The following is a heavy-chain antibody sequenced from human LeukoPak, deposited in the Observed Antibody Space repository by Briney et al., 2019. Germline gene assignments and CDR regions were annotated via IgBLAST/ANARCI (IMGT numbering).Heavy chain of an antibody. CDR1: GLTFNKYG. CDR2: ISGSGGGT. D-gene: IGHD1-26*01. J-gene: IGHJ6*03. Sequence: GGSLRLSCGASGLTFNKYGVSWVRQAPGKGLEWVSNISGSGGGTHYASSVKDRAAISRDNSKNTVYLQINGLRAEDTAVYFCVKWDENYYSMDVWGRGTTVTVSS. CDR3: VKWDENYYSMDV. V-gene: IGHV3-23*01.